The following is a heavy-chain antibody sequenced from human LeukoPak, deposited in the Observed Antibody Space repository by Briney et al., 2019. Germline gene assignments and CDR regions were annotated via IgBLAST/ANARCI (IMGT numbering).Heavy chain of an antibody. CDR1: GGSISSYY. V-gene: IGHV4-4*07. CDR2: ISAGGST. J-gene: IGHJ5*02. CDR3: ATGISWFDP. Sequence: SETLSLTCTVSGGSISSYYWSWIRQPAGKGLEWIGRISAGGSTNYAPSLRSRVTMSVDTSTKQFSLKLTSVTAADTAVYYCATGISWFDPWGRGTLVTVSS.